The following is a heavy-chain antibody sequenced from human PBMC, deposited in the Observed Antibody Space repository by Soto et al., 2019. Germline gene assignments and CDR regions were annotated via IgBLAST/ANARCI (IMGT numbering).Heavy chain of an antibody. CDR1: GYTFTSYG. V-gene: IGHV1-18*01. D-gene: IGHD3-9*01. CDR2: ISAYNGNT. J-gene: IGHJ4*02. Sequence: ASVKVSCKASGYTFTSYGISWVRQAPGQGLEWMGWISAYNGNTNYAQKHQGRVTMTTDTSTSTAYMELRSLRSGDTAVYYCAICPHGTYDILTGYYYFDYWGQGTLVTVSS. CDR3: AICPHGTYDILTGYYYFDY.